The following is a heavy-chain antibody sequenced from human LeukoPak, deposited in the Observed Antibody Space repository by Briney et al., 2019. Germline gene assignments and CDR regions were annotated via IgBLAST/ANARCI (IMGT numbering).Heavy chain of an antibody. D-gene: IGHD5-24*01. CDR1: GGSISSSGYY. V-gene: IGHV4-39*01. CDR2: INYSGTT. Sequence: PSETLSLTCTASGGSISSSGYYWGWIRQPPGKGLEWIASINYSGTTYYNPSLKSQVTISEDRSKNQLSLKLSSVTAADTAVYYCARLRDGRWLLEYWGQGTLVTVSS. CDR3: ARLRDGRWLLEY. J-gene: IGHJ4*02.